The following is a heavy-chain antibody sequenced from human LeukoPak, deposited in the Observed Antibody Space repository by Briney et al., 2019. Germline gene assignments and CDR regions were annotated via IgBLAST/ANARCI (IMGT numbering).Heavy chain of an antibody. CDR3: AAAKDLRFLEWFLPTSFDY. Sequence: GASVKVSCKASGGTFSSYAISWVRQAPGQGLEWMGGIIPIFGTANYAQKFQERVTITRDMSTSTAYMELSSLRSEDTAVYYCAAAKDLRFLEWFLPTSFDYWGQGTLVTVSS. J-gene: IGHJ4*02. CDR2: IIPIFGTA. CDR1: GGTFSSYA. V-gene: IGHV1-69*05. D-gene: IGHD3-3*01.